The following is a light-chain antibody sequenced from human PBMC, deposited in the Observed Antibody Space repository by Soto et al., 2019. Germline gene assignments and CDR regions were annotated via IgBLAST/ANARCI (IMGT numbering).Light chain of an antibody. CDR2: GAS. CDR3: QQYGYSLT. V-gene: IGKV3-20*01. Sequence: EIVLTQSPGTLSLSPGERATLSCRASQSVSSTYLAWYQQKPGQAPRLLIYGASSRATGIPDRFSGSGSGTDFSLTISRLDPEDFALYYCQQYGYSLTFGGGTKVEIK. J-gene: IGKJ4*01. CDR1: QSVSSTY.